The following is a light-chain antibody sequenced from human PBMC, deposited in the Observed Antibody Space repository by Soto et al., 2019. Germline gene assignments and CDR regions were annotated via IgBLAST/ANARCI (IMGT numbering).Light chain of an antibody. Sequence: DIQMTQSPSSLSAYVGDRVTITCRASQSISSYLTWYQQKPGTAPRLLISSASNLHTGVPSRFSGSGSGAAFTLTIRSLQPEDSATYFCQQNFNIILTFGGGTKVDIK. J-gene: IGKJ4*01. V-gene: IGKV1-39*01. CDR1: QSISSY. CDR2: SAS. CDR3: QQNFNIILT.